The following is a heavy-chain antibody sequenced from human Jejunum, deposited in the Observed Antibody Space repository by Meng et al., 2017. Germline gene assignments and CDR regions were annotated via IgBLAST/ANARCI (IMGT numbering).Heavy chain of an antibody. D-gene: IGHD2-21*02. Sequence: GESLKISCVVSGFTFSRYAMHWVRQAPGRGLEWVAVIWYDGSTKYYTESVKGRFTTSRDNSKNTLYLQMSSLRAEDTAVYYCAREGLEMVTGPRSDAFDMWGQGTTVTVSS. J-gene: IGHJ3*02. CDR1: GFTFSRYA. V-gene: IGHV3-33*01. CDR3: AREGLEMVTGPRSDAFDM. CDR2: IWYDGSTK.